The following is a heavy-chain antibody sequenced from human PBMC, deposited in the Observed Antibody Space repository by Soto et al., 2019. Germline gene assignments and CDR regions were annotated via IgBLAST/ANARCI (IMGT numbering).Heavy chain of an antibody. CDR3: ARDSGSSSWFDP. Sequence: PGGSLRLSCAASGFTVSSNYMSWVRQAPGKGLEWVSVIYSGGSTYYADSVKGRFTISRDNSKNRLYLQMNSLRAEDTAVYYCARDSGSSSWFDPWGQGTLVTVSS. V-gene: IGHV3-66*01. CDR1: GFTVSSNY. D-gene: IGHD6-13*01. CDR2: IYSGGST. J-gene: IGHJ5*02.